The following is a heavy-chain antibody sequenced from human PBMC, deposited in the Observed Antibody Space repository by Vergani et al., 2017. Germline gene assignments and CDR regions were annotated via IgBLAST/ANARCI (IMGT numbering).Heavy chain of an antibody. V-gene: IGHV4-39*01. J-gene: IGHJ4*02. CDR1: GGSITSSSYY. CDR2: IYLSGVG. CDR3: ARTVSFILRYFHCAL. D-gene: IGHD3-9*01. Sequence: QLHLQESGPGLVKPSEILSLTCTVSGGSITSSSYYWGWIRQPPGKGLEWIGNIYLSGVGYYNPSLKGRVTISVDTSKNQFSLEVTSVTAADTAIYFCARTVSFILRYFHCALWGQGTLVTVSS.